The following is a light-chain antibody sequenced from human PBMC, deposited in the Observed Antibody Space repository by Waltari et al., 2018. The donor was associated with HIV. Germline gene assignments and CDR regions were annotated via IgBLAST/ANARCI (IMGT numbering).Light chain of an antibody. CDR3: GTWDTSLSAVV. J-gene: IGLJ2*01. CDR2: DNN. V-gene: IGLV1-51*01. Sequence: QSVLTQPPSVSAAPGQKVSISCSGSSSNIGNNYVSWYQQLPGTAPKLLIYDNNNRPSGIPDLFSGSKSGTSATLGITGLQTGDEADYYCGTWDTSLSAVVFGGGTKLTVL. CDR1: SSNIGNNY.